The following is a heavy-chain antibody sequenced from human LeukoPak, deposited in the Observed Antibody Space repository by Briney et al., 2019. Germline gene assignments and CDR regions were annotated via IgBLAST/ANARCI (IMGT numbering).Heavy chain of an antibody. V-gene: IGHV3-30*02. CDR1: GFTFSTYG. CDR3: GKECSSTTCYP. Sequence: GGSLRLSCAAFGFTFSTYGMHWVRQAPGKGLEWVAFIRYDGSNQYYADSVKGRFTISRDNTKNTLHLQMNSLRAEDTAIYYCGKECSSTTCYPWGQGTQVTVSS. J-gene: IGHJ4*02. CDR2: IRYDGSNQ. D-gene: IGHD2-2*01.